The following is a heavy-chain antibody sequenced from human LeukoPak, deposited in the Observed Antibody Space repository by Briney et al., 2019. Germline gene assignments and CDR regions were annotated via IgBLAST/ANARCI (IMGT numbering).Heavy chain of an antibody. CDR1: GYTFTSYG. CDR2: ISAYNGNT. D-gene: IGHD5-18*01. CDR3: ARDRSYTAMVKYYFDY. Sequence: AASVKVSCKASGYTFTSYGISWVRQAPGQGLEWMGWISAYNGNTNYAQKLQGRVTMTTDTSTSTAYVELRSLRSDDTAVYYCARDRSYTAMVKYYFDYWGQGTLVTVSS. J-gene: IGHJ4*02. V-gene: IGHV1-18*01.